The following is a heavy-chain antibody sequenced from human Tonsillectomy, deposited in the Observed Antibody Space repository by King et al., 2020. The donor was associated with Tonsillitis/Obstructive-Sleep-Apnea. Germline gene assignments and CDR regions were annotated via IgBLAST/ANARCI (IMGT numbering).Heavy chain of an antibody. CDR1: GGSISSYY. J-gene: IGHJ4*02. V-gene: IGHV4-59*01. Sequence: QLQESGPGLVKPSETLSLTCTVSGGSISSYYWSWIRQPPGKGLEWIGYIYYSGSTNYNPSLKSRVTISVDTSKNQFSLKLSSVTAADTAVYYCARVGSGSRSWYYFDYWGQGTLVTVSS. CDR2: IYYSGST. CDR3: ARVGSGSRSWYYFDY. D-gene: IGHD6-13*01.